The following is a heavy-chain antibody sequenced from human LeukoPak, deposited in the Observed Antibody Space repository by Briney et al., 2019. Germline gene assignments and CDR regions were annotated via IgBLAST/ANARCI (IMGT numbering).Heavy chain of an antibody. J-gene: IGHJ4*02. V-gene: IGHV4-59*01. Sequence: PSETLSLTCTVSGGSISSYYWSWIRQPPGKGLEWIGYIYYSGSTNYNPSLKSRVTISVDTSKNQFSLKLSSVTAADTAVYYCARVGSSSWPKFDYWGQGTLVTVSS. CDR2: IYYSGST. CDR3: ARVGSSSWPKFDY. D-gene: IGHD6-13*01. CDR1: GGSISSYY.